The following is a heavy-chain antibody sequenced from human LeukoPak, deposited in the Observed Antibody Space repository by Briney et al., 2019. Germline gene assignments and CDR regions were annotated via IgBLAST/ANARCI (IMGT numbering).Heavy chain of an antibody. D-gene: IGHD3-10*01. V-gene: IGHV4-30-4*01. J-gene: IGHJ3*02. Sequence: SETLSLTCTVSGGSISSGDYYWSWIRQPPGKGLEWIGYIYYSGSTYYNPSLKSRVTISVDTSKNQFSLKLSSKTAADTAVYYCASEGSGSHDAFDIWGQGTMVTVSS. CDR2: IYYSGST. CDR3: ASEGSGSHDAFDI. CDR1: GGSISSGDYY.